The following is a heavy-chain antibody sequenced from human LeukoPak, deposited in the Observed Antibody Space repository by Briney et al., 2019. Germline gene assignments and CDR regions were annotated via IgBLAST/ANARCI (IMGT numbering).Heavy chain of an antibody. J-gene: IGHJ3*02. CDR2: ISGSGGGT. Sequence: PGGSLRLSCAASGFTFSSYAMGWVRQAPGKGLEWISAISGSGGGTYYADSVKGRFTISRDNSKNTLHLQMNSLRAEDTAVYYCAKCITALLSPADAFDIWGQGTMVTVSS. CDR1: GFTFSSYA. D-gene: IGHD1-26*01. V-gene: IGHV3-23*01. CDR3: AKCITALLSPADAFDI.